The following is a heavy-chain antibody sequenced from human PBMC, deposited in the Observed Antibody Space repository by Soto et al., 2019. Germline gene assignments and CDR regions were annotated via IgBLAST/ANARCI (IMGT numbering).Heavy chain of an antibody. CDR3: ARDVGYGLIDG. D-gene: IGHD5-18*01. CDR2: INAS. CDR1: GYTFTSYG. Sequence: QVQLVQSGGEVKKPGASVKVSCKASGYTFTSYGISWVRQAPGQGLEWMGWINASQKVQGRVTMTTDTSTSTAYMELTSLRSDDTAVYYCARDVGYGLIDGWGQGTLVTVSS. V-gene: IGHV1-18*01. J-gene: IGHJ4*02.